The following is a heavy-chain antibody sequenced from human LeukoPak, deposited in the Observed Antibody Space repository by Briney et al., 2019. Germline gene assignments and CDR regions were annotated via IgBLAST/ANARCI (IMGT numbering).Heavy chain of an antibody. J-gene: IGHJ6*03. D-gene: IGHD2-21*01. CDR1: GGTFSSYA. CDR2: IIPVFGTA. Sequence: SVKVSCKASGGTFSSYAISWVRQAPGQGLEWMGGIIPVFGTANYAQKFQGRVTITADKSTSTAYMELSSLRSEDTAVYYCARVGEDFDYYYYMDVWGKGTTVTVSS. V-gene: IGHV1-69*06. CDR3: ARVGEDFDYYYYMDV.